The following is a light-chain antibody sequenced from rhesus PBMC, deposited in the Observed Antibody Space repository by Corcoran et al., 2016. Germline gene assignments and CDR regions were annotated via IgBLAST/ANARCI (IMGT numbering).Light chain of an antibody. Sequence: QAAPTQSPSVSGSPGQSVTISCTGPSSDIGGYNRLSWYQQHPGKAPKLIIYEVSKRPSGVADRFSGSKSCNTASLTISVLQAEDEADYYCSSYASRSTYIFGVGTRLTVL. CDR3: SSYASRSTYI. CDR1: SSDIGGYNR. V-gene: IGLV2-13*03. J-gene: IGLJ1*01. CDR2: EVS.